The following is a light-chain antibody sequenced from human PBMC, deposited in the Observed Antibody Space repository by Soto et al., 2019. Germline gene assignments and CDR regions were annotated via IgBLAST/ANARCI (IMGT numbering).Light chain of an antibody. J-gene: IGLJ2*01. Sequence: QAVLTQPPSASGTPGQRVTISCSGSGSNIGSNTVNWYQQLPGTAPKVLIFINNQRPSGVPDRFSASKSDTSASLAISGLQSADEADYYCSAWDDSLNAVIFGGGTKVTVL. V-gene: IGLV1-44*01. CDR1: GSNIGSNT. CDR3: SAWDDSLNAVI. CDR2: INN.